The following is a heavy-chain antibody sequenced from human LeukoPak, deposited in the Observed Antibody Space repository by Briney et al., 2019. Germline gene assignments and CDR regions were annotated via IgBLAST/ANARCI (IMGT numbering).Heavy chain of an antibody. CDR1: GFTFRSYS. D-gene: IGHD6-13*01. CDR3: ARDNRQQLPLDH. Sequence: PGGSLRLSCAASGFTFRSYSMNWVRQAPGKGLEWVSSISSSSSYIFYADSVKGRFTIARDNAKNSLYLQMNGLRAEDRGVYYCARDNRQQLPLDHWGQGTLVTVSS. V-gene: IGHV3-21*01. CDR2: ISSSSSYI. J-gene: IGHJ4*02.